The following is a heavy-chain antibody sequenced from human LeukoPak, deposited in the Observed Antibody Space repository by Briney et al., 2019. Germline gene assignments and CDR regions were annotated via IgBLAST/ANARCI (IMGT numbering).Heavy chain of an antibody. V-gene: IGHV1-69*04. CDR2: IIPILGIA. CDR3: ARGPIYCSGGSCYLDY. J-gene: IGHJ4*02. CDR1: GGTFSSYA. D-gene: IGHD2-15*01. Sequence: ASVKVSCKASGGTFSSYAISWVRQAPGQGLEWMGRIIPILGIANYAQKFQGRVTITADKSTSTAYMELSSLRSEDTAVYYCARGPIYCSGGSCYLDYWGQGTLVTVSS.